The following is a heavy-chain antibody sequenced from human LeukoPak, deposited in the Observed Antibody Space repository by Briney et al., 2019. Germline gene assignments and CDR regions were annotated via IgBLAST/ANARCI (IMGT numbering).Heavy chain of an antibody. D-gene: IGHD6-13*01. CDR2: IYYSGST. Sequence: PSEILSLTCSVSGGSISSSSYYWGWIRQPPGKGLEWIGSIYYSGSTYYNPSLKSRVTISVDTSKNQFSLKLSSVTAADTAVYYCARGSLGSPLYNWFDPWGQGTLVTVSS. J-gene: IGHJ5*02. CDR3: ARGSLGSPLYNWFDP. V-gene: IGHV4-39*07. CDR1: GGSISSSSYY.